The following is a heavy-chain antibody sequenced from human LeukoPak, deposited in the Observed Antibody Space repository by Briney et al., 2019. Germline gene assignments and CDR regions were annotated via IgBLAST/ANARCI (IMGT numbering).Heavy chain of an antibody. Sequence: ASVKVSCKASGYTFTSYGISWVRQSPGQGLEWMGWISAYNGNTNYAQKLQGRVTITTDTSTTTASIDLTILRSDHTAVYYCARLVGNFYDSSGYYATYNFDYWGQGTLVTVSS. D-gene: IGHD3-22*01. CDR2: ISAYNGNT. CDR1: GYTFTSYG. J-gene: IGHJ4*02. V-gene: IGHV1-18*01. CDR3: ARLVGNFYDSSGYYATYNFDY.